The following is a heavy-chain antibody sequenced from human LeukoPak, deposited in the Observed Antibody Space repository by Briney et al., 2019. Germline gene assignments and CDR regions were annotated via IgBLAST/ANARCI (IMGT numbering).Heavy chain of an antibody. Sequence: SQTLSLTCTVSGGSISSGGYYWSWIRQPPGKGLEWIGYIYHSGGTYYNPSLKSRVTISVDRSKNQFSLKLSSVTAADTAVYCCARVLYCSSTSCLNYYYYYMDVWGKGTTVTVSS. CDR1: GGSISSGGYY. CDR2: IYHSGGT. J-gene: IGHJ6*03. D-gene: IGHD2-2*01. V-gene: IGHV4-30-2*01. CDR3: ARVLYCSSTSCLNYYYYYMDV.